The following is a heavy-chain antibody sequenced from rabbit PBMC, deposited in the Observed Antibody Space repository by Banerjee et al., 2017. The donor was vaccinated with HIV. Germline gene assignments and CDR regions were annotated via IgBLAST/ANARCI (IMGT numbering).Heavy chain of an antibody. V-gene: IGHV1S7*01. CDR2: IDPVFGST. CDR1: GFDFSSYG. J-gene: IGHJ4*01. CDR3: VRDPGVEYYFNL. Sequence: QSLEESGGGLVQPGGSLTLSCKASGFDFSSYGVSWVRQAPGKGLEWIGYIDPVFGSTIYASWVNGRFTISSHNAQNTLYLQLNSLTAADTATYFCVRDPGVEYYFNLWGPGTLVTVS. D-gene: IGHD4-1*01.